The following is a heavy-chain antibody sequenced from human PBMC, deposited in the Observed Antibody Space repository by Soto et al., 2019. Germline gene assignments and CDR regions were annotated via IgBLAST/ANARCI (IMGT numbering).Heavy chain of an antibody. V-gene: IGHV4-39*07. J-gene: IGHJ6*02. CDR3: ARDGYYDFWSGRYYYYYGMDV. CDR2: IYYSGST. D-gene: IGHD3-3*01. Sequence: SETLSLTCTVSGGSISSSSYYWGWIRQPPGKGLEWIGSIYYSGSTYYNPSLKSRVTISVDTSKNQFSLKLSSVTAADTAVYYCARDGYYDFWSGRYYYYYGMDVWGQGTTVTVSS. CDR1: GGSISSSSYY.